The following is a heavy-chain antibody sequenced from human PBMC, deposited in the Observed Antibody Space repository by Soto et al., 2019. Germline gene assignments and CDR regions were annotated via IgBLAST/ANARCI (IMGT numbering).Heavy chain of an antibody. CDR1: GGTISSYA. CDR2: IIPIFGTA. D-gene: IGHD2-15*01. CDR3: ARDGDGGNDRYFDY. V-gene: IGHV1-69*13. Sequence: SVKVSCKASGGTISSYAISWVRQAPGQGLEWMGGIIPIFGTANYAQKFQGRVTITADESTSTAYMELSSLRSEDTAVYYCARDGDGGNDRYFDYWGQGTLVTVSS. J-gene: IGHJ4*02.